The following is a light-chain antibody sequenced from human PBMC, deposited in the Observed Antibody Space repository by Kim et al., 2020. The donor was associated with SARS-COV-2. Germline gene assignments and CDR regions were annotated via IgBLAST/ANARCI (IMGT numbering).Light chain of an antibody. CDR3: CSYAGRYTSF. CDR1: SSDLNAYNF. J-gene: IGLJ2*01. V-gene: IGLV2-11*01. CDR2: DVT. Sequence: GQSVTISCTENSSDLNAYNFVSWYQQHPGKAPKLIIYDVTKRPSGVPDRFSGSKSGNTASLTISGLQAEDEADYYCCSYAGRYTSFFGGGTKVTVL.